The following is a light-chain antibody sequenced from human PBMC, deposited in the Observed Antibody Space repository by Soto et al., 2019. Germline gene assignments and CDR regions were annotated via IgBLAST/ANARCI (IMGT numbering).Light chain of an antibody. Sequence: DIQMTQSPSTLSGSVGDRVTITCLASQTISSWLAWYQQKPGKATQLLIYKASTLKSGVPSRFSGSGSGTEFTLTISSLQPEDFATYYCQQSYSTPPTFGQGTRLEIK. V-gene: IGKV1-5*03. CDR3: QQSYSTPPT. CDR1: QTISSW. CDR2: KAS. J-gene: IGKJ5*01.